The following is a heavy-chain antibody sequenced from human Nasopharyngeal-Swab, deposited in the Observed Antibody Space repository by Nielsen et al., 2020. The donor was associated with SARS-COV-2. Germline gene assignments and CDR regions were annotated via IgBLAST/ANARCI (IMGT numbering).Heavy chain of an antibody. V-gene: IGHV3-74*01. Sequence: WIRQPPGKGLVWVSRINSDGSSTSYADSVKGRFTISRDNAKNTLYLQMNSLRAEDTAVYCCTRGANGYNFGYYYYGMDVWGQGTTVTVSS. CDR2: INSDGSST. CDR3: TRGANGYNFGYYYYGMDV. D-gene: IGHD5-24*01. J-gene: IGHJ6*02.